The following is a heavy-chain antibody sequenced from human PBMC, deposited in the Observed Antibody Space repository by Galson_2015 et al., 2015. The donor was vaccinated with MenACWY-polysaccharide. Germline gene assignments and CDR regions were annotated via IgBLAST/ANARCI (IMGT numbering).Heavy chain of an antibody. D-gene: IGHD3-16*01. CDR2: ISYSSNSI. Sequence: SLRLSCAASGFSFSSYTLNWVRQAPGKGLEWVSSISYSSNSIYYADSVKGRFTISRDNAGNSLYLLMNNLRAEDTAVYYCWRVSGHFYYYDSGDLKQGPSDMWGRGTMVTVS. CDR3: WRVSGHFYYYDSGDLKQGPSDM. CDR1: GFSFSSYT. V-gene: IGHV3-21*01. J-gene: IGHJ3*02.